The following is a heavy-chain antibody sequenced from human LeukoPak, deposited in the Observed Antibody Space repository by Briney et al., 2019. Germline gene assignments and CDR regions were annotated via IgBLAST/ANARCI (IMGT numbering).Heavy chain of an antibody. CDR2: INTVASYI. Sequence: GGSLTLSCAASGLTFSSFSFNWVRQGPGKGLEWVSSINTVASYIYYADSVKGRFTISRDNAKNSLYLQMNSLRAEDTGVYYCARLRRNSDKSGFYYYYDYWGQGTLATVSS. V-gene: IGHV3-21*06. J-gene: IGHJ4*02. CDR1: GLTFSSFS. CDR3: ARLRRNSDKSGFYYYYDY. D-gene: IGHD3-22*01.